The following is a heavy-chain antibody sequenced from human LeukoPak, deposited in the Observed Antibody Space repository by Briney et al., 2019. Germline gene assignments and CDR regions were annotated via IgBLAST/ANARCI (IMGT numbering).Heavy chain of an antibody. D-gene: IGHD4-17*01. CDR3: ATETTVNTFGFDP. CDR2: IYYSGST. J-gene: IGHJ5*02. CDR1: GGSISSGGYY. Sequence: SETLSLTCTVSGGSISSGGYYWSWSRQHPGRGLEWIEYIYYSGSTYYNPPLKSRVTISVDTSKNQFSLKLSSVTAADTAVYYWATETTVNTFGFDPWGQGTLVTVSS. V-gene: IGHV4-31*03.